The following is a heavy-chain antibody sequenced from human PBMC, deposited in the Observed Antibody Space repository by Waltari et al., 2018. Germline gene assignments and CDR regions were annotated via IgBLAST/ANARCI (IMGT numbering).Heavy chain of an antibody. V-gene: IGHV4-59*01. D-gene: IGHD4-4*01. J-gene: IGHJ5*02. CDR3: ARVRIHYTSNGFDP. CDR1: NGSFTSFF. Sequence: VQLQESGPVQVKLSETLSITCTVSNGSFTSFFCNWIRQSPEKGLEWLGYIHYTWATDYKPTLKIRVTISVDTAKNPFSLRLNSVSAADTGVYYWARVRIHYTSNGFDPWGQGTLFTV. CDR2: IHYTWAT.